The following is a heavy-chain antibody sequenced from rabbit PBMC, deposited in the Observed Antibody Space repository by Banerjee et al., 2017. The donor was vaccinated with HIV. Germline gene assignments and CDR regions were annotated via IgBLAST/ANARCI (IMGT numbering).Heavy chain of an antibody. CDR1: GIDFSGLYY. V-gene: IGHV1S43*01. Sequence: QQHLEESGGGLVKAGGTLTLTCKASGIDFSGLYYMCWVRQAPGKGLELIACIYTSSGTTWYASWVNGRFTISRSTSLNTVDLKMTSLTAADTATYFCASRGSSISGQYSYFNLWGQGTLVTVS. CDR2: IYTSSGTT. CDR3: ASRGSSISGQYSYFNL. D-gene: IGHD1-1*01. J-gene: IGHJ4*01.